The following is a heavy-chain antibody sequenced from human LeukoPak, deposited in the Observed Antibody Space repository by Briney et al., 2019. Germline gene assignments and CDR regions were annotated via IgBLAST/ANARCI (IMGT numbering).Heavy chain of an antibody. Sequence: ASVKVSCKASGYTFTSYDINWVRQATGQGLEWMGWMNPNSGNTGYAQKLQGRVTMTTDTSTSTAYMELRSLRSDDTAVYYCARMEQWLVRDWGQGTLVTVSS. J-gene: IGHJ4*02. V-gene: IGHV1-8*01. CDR3: ARMEQWLVRD. CDR2: MNPNSGNT. CDR1: GYTFTSYD. D-gene: IGHD6-19*01.